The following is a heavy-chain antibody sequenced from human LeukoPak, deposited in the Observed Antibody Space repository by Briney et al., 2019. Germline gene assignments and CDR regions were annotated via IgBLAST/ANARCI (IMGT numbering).Heavy chain of an antibody. CDR1: GYSISSGYY. V-gene: IGHV4-38-2*02. J-gene: IGHJ4*02. CDR2: IYHSGST. CDR3: ATDFRITMVRGVIFDY. Sequence: SETLSLTCTVSGYSISSGYYWGWIQQPPGEGLEWIGSIYHSGSTYYNPSLKSRVTISVDTSKNQFSLKLNSVTAADTAVYYCATDFRITMVRGVIFDYWGQGTLVTVSS. D-gene: IGHD3-10*01.